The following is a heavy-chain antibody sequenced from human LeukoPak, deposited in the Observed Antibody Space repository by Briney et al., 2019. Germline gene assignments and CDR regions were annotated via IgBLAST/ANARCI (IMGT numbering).Heavy chain of an antibody. V-gene: IGHV1-2*02. Sequence: ASVKVSCKASGYTFTGYYMHWVRQAPGQGLEWMGWINPNSGGTNYAQKFQGRVTMTRDTSISTAYMELSRLRSDDTAVYYCARRESYYYDSSGYVHWGQGTLVTVSS. CDR1: GYTFTGYY. CDR2: INPNSGGT. CDR3: ARRESYYYDSSGYVH. D-gene: IGHD3-22*01. J-gene: IGHJ1*01.